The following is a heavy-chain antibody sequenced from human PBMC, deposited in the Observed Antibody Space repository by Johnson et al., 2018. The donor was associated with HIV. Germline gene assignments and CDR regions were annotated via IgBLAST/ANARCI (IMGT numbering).Heavy chain of an antibody. CDR3: ARVKQQVVRVGSDAFDV. CDR1: GFTFSSYA. J-gene: IGHJ3*01. CDR2: ISYDGSTE. V-gene: IGHV3-30*04. D-gene: IGHD6-13*01. Sequence: QVQLVESGGGLVQPGGSLRLFCAASGFTFSSYAMHWVRQAPGKGLEWVAVISYDGSTEYYADSVKGRFTISRDNYKNTLYLQMNSLRAEDTAVYYCARVKQQVVRVGSDAFDVWGQGTMVTVSS.